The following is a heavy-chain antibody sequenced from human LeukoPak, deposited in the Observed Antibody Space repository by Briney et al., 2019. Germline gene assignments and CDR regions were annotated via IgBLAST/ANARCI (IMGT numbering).Heavy chain of an antibody. D-gene: IGHD4-17*01. Sequence: ASVKVSCKASGYTFTSYGISWVRQAPGQGLEWMGWISAYNGNTNYAQTLQGRVTMTTDTSTSTAYMELRSLRSDDTAGYYCARGVVYGEYVDGYFQHWGQGTLVTVSS. CDR1: GYTFTSYG. CDR3: ARGVVYGEYVDGYFQH. V-gene: IGHV1-18*01. J-gene: IGHJ1*01. CDR2: ISAYNGNT.